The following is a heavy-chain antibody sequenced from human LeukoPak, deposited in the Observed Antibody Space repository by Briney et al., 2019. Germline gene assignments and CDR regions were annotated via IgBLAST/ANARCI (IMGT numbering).Heavy chain of an antibody. Sequence: SVKLSCKASGGTFSSYAISWVRQAPGQGLEWMGGIIPIFGTANYAQKFQGRVTITADKSTSTAYMELSSLRSEDTAVYYCASSTDSGYDYRVDYWGQGTLVTVSS. CDR1: GGTFSSYA. CDR2: IIPIFGTA. V-gene: IGHV1-69*06. D-gene: IGHD5-12*01. CDR3: ASSTDSGYDYRVDY. J-gene: IGHJ4*02.